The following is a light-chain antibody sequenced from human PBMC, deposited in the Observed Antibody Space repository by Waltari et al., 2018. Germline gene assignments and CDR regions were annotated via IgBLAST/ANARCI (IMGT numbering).Light chain of an antibody. CDR3: QQRCNWPLT. CDR1: QSVSYY. J-gene: IGKJ4*01. V-gene: IGKV3-11*01. CDR2: DTS. Sequence: EIVLTQSPATLSLSPGERATLSCRASQSVSYYLAWYQQRPGQAPRLLIYDTSHRATGIPDRFSGSGSETDFTLTISSLEPEDFAVYYCQQRCNWPLTFGGGTKVEIK.